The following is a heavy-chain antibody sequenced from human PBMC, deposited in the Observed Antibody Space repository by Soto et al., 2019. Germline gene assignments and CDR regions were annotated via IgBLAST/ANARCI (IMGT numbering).Heavy chain of an antibody. CDR1: GYTFASYY. CDR3: AILRPSSSYSWFDP. CDR2: INPSGGST. J-gene: IGHJ5*02. D-gene: IGHD1-26*01. V-gene: IGHV1-46*01. Sequence: ASVRVSCTASGYTFASYYRHWVRQAPGQGLEWMGIINPSGGSTSYAQKFQGRVTMTRDTSTSTVYMELSSLRSEDTAVYYCAILRPSSSYSWFDPWGQGTLVTVSS.